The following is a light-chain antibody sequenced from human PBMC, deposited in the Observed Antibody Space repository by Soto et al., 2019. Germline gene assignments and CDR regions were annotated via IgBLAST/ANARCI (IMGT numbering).Light chain of an antibody. Sequence: DIQMTQSPSSMSASVGDRVTITCRASQDIGSQLGWYQQKPGKAPKLLIHAASTLQRGVPFRFNGSEFGTEFTLTISSLQCEDFATYYCQQVKNFPRTFGKGTKVEIE. CDR2: AAS. V-gene: IGKV1-12*01. J-gene: IGKJ1*01. CDR1: QDIGSQ. CDR3: QQVKNFPRT.